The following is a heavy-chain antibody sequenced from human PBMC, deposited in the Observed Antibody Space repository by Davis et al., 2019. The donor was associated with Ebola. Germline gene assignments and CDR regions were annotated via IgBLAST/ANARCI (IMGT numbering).Heavy chain of an antibody. CDR1: GFTVSSNY. V-gene: IGHV3-53*01. J-gene: IGHJ4*02. CDR2: IDSGGNT. CDR3: ARDVGGRAGY. Sequence: PGGSLRPSCAASGFTVSSNYMSWVRQAPGKGLEWAPVIDSGGNTYYADSVRGRFTISRDNAKNTLFLQMNSLRADDTAVYYCARDVGGRAGYWGQGTLVTVSS.